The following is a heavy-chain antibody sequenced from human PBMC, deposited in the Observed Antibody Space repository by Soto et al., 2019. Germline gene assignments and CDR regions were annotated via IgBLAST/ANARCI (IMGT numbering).Heavy chain of an antibody. D-gene: IGHD3-10*01. Sequence: EVQLLESGGGLVQPGGSLRLSCAASGFTFSNYAMNWVRQAPGKGLEWVSGISDSGGNTYYADSVKGRFTISRDNSKNTLYLQMTSLRAEDTAVYHCAKDHFGSGSYRFDYWGQGTLVTVSS. V-gene: IGHV3-23*01. CDR2: ISDSGGNT. CDR3: AKDHFGSGSYRFDY. J-gene: IGHJ4*02. CDR1: GFTFSNYA.